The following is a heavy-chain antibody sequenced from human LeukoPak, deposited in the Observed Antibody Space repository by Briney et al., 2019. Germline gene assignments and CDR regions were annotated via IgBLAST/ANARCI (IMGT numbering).Heavy chain of an antibody. V-gene: IGHV4-59*01. CDR3: ARTSGSYYILPPDY. CDR2: IYYSGST. Sequence: PSEALSLTCTVPGGSISSYYWSWIRQPPAKGLEWIGYIYYSGSTNYNPSLKSRVTISVDTSKNQFSLKLSSVTAADTAVYYCARTSGSYYILPPDYWGQGTLVTVSS. CDR1: GGSISSYY. D-gene: IGHD1-26*01. J-gene: IGHJ4*02.